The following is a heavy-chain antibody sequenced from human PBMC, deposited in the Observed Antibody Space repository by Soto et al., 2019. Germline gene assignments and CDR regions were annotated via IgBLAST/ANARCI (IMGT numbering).Heavy chain of an antibody. V-gene: IGHV1-69*13. D-gene: IGHD6-13*01. Sequence: GASVKVSCKASGGTFSSYAISWVRQAPGQGLEWMGGIIPIFGTANYAQKFQGRVTITADESTSTAYMELSSLGSEDTAVYYCARDSKTLAADGPFPRNDFDIWGQGTMVTVSS. CDR2: IIPIFGTA. CDR3: ARDSKTLAADGPFPRNDFDI. J-gene: IGHJ3*02. CDR1: GGTFSSYA.